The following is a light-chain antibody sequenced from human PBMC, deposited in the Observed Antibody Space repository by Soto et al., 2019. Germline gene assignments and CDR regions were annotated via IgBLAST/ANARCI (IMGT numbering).Light chain of an antibody. CDR1: SSDVGLYDY. V-gene: IGLV2-14*01. CDR2: AVS. Sequence: QSLLTEPASLSGSPGQSITISCTGTSSDVGLYDYVSWYQQHPGKAPQLMIYAVSNRPSGVSNRFSASKSGNTASLFISGLQAEDEADYYCSSYTSDSSYVFGSGTKGHRP. J-gene: IGLJ1*01. CDR3: SSYTSDSSYV.